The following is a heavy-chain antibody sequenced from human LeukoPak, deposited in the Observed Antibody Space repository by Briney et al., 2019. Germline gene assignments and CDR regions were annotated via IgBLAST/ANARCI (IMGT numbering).Heavy chain of an antibody. CDR2: ITSGSSYI. V-gene: IGHV3-21*01. CDR1: GFTFTRYT. J-gene: IGHJ4*02. Sequence: GGSLRLSCAASGFTFTRYTMNWVRLAPGKGLEWVSSITSGSSYIYYADSVKGRFTISRDNAKNSLYLQMTSLRVEDTAVYYCAKTYGHFDDWVQGTLVTVSS. CDR3: AKTYGHFDD. D-gene: IGHD4-17*01.